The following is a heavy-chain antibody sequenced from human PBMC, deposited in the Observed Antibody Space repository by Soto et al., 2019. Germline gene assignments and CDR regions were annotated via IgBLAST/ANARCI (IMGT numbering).Heavy chain of an antibody. V-gene: IGHV1-18*04. CDR3: ARDTYYYDSSGYYYGYFQH. CDR2: ISAYNGNT. J-gene: IGHJ1*01. D-gene: IGHD3-22*01. CDR1: GYTSTSYG. Sequence: ASVKVSCKASGYTSTSYGISWVRQAPGQGLEWMGWISAYNGNTNYAQKLQGRVTMTTDTSTSTAYMELRSLRSDDTAVYYCARDTYYYDSSGYYYGYFQHWGQGTLVTVSS.